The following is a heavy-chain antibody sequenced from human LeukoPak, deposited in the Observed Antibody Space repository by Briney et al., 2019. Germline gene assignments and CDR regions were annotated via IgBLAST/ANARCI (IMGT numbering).Heavy chain of an antibody. CDR1: GGSISSSSYY. D-gene: IGHD3-22*01. Sequence: PSETLSLTCNVSGGSISSSSYYWGWIRQPPGKGLEWIGSIYYSGSTYFDPSIKRRVTISVDTSKNQFSLKLTSVTAADTALYYCASTDSSGYQLDYWGQGTLVTVSS. V-gene: IGHV4-39*07. CDR2: IYYSGST. J-gene: IGHJ4*02. CDR3: ASTDSSGYQLDY.